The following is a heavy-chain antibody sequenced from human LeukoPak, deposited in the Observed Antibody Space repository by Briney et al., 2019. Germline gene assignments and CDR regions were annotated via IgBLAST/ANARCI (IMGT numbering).Heavy chain of an antibody. V-gene: IGHV3-23*01. J-gene: IGHJ5*02. CDR2: ISGSGGST. CDR1: GFTFSSCA. D-gene: IGHD2-2*01. Sequence: GGSLRLSCAASGFTFSSCAMSWVRQAPGKGLEWVSAISGSGGSTYYADSVKGRFTISRDNSKNTLYLQMNSLRAEDTAVYYCARGYCSITSCYPNWFDPWGQGTLVTVSS. CDR3: ARGYCSITSCYPNWFDP.